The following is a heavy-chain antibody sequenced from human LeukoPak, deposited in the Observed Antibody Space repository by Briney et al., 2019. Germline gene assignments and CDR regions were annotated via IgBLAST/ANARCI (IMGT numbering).Heavy chain of an antibody. CDR2: ISWNSGSI. CDR1: GFTFDDYA. J-gene: IGHJ4*02. Sequence: GGSLRVSCAASGFTFDDYAMHWVRQAPGKGLEWVSVISWNSGSIGYADSVKGRFTISRDNAKNSLYLQMNSLRAEDTALYYCAKDTVGGNSGNYHRGYFDYWGQGTLVTVSS. D-gene: IGHD1-26*01. V-gene: IGHV3-9*01. CDR3: AKDTVGGNSGNYHRGYFDY.